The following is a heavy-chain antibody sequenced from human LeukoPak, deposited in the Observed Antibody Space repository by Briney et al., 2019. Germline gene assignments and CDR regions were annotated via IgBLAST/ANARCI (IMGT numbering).Heavy chain of an antibody. CDR2: INHSGST. CDR3: AGYCSGGSCYRHSDY. D-gene: IGHD2-15*01. CDR1: GGSFSGYY. Sequence: IPSETLSLTCAVYGGSFSGYYWSWIRQPPGKGLEWIGEINHSGSTNYNPSLKSRVTISVDTSKNQFSLKLSSVTAADTAVYYCAGYCSGGSCYRHSDYWGQGTLVTVSS. J-gene: IGHJ4*02. V-gene: IGHV4-34*01.